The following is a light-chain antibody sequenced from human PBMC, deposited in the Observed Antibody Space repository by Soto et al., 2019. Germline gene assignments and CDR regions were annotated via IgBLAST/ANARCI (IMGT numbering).Light chain of an antibody. CDR3: CSYAGHSAHWV. J-gene: IGLJ3*02. Sequence: QSALTQPASVSGSPGQSITISCTGTSSDIGSYNLVSWYQRHPGRAPKLMVYEGSRRPSGVSNRFSGSKSGNTASLTSSGLQAEDEADYFCCSYAGHSAHWVFGGGTKVTVL. CDR1: SSDIGSYNL. V-gene: IGLV2-23*01. CDR2: EGS.